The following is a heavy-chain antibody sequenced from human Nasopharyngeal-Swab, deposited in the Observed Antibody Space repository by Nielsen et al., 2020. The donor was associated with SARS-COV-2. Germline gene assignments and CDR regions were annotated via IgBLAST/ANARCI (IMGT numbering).Heavy chain of an antibody. V-gene: IGHV3-30*18. Sequence: GESLKISCAASGFTFSSYGMHWVRQAPGKGLEWVAVISYDGSNKYYADSVKGRFTISRDNSKNTLYLQVNSLRAEDTAVYYCAKDLYDYVWGSYRDYYYGMDVRGQGTTVTVSS. J-gene: IGHJ6*02. D-gene: IGHD3-16*02. CDR2: ISYDGSNK. CDR1: GFTFSSYG. CDR3: AKDLYDYVWGSYRDYYYGMDV.